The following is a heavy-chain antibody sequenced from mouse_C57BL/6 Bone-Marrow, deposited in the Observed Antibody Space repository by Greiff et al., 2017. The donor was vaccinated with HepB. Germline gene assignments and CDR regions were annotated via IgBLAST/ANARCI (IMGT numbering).Heavy chain of an antibody. CDR1: GYTFTSYG. V-gene: IGHV1-81*01. J-gene: IGHJ2*01. CDR3: ARSDGTTVPYFDY. CDR2: IYPRSGNT. D-gene: IGHD1-1*01. Sequence: VQLKESGAELARPGASVKLSCKASGYTFTSYGISWVKQRTGQGLEWIGEIYPRSGNTYYNEKFKGKATLTADKSSSTAYMELRSLTSEDSAVYFCARSDGTTVPYFDYWGQGTTLTVSS.